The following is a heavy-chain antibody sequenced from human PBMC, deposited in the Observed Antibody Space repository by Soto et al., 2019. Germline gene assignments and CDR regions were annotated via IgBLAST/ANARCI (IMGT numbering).Heavy chain of an antibody. V-gene: IGHV3-23*01. D-gene: IGHD3-22*01. CDR2: ISGRGGST. CDR1: GFTFSSYS. J-gene: IGHJ5*02. Sequence: EVQLLESGGGLVQPGGSLRLSCAASGFTFSSYSMNWVRQAPGKGLEWVSAISGRGGSTYYADSVKGRFTISRDNSKNTLYLQMNSLRAEDTALYYCAAVITIVDCFDPWGQGTLVTVSS. CDR3: AAVITIVDCFDP.